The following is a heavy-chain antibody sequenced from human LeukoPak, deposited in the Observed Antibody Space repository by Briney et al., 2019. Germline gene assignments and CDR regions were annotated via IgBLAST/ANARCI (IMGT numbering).Heavy chain of an antibody. J-gene: IGHJ6*02. V-gene: IGHV3-48*01. CDR1: GFTFSYYS. D-gene: IGHD6-19*01. Sequence: GGSLRLSCAASGFTFSYYSMNWVRQAPGKGLEWVSYISSSGTTIYYADSVKGRFTISRDNAKNSLYLQMNSLRVEDTAVYYCASQWPNLRNYYYGMDVWGQGTTVTVSS. CDR3: ASQWPNLRNYYYGMDV. CDR2: ISSSGTTI.